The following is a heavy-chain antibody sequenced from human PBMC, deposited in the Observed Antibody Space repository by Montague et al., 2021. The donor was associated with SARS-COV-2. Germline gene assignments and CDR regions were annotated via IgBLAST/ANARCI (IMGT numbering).Heavy chain of an antibody. CDR3: ARVYFVSSGWYPDAFDI. J-gene: IGHJ3*02. CDR1: GGSINSGGYH. CDR2: IYYSGST. Sequence: TLSLTCTVSGGSINSGGYHWSWIREHPGRDLEWIGYIYYSGSTYYNPSLKNRLTISVDTSKNQFSLKLSSVTAADAAVYYCARVYFVSSGWYPDAFDIWGQGTMVTVSS. V-gene: IGHV4-31*03. D-gene: IGHD6-19*01.